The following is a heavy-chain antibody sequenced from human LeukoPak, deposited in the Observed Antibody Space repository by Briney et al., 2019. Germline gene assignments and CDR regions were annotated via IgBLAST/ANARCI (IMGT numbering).Heavy chain of an antibody. Sequence: GGSLRLSCAPSGFTFSSYGMHWVRQAPGKGLEWVAVISYDGSNKYYADSVKGRFTVSRDNSKNTLYLQMNSLRAEDTAVYYCAKENDILDYWGQGTLVTVSS. J-gene: IGHJ4*02. CDR2: ISYDGSNK. CDR1: GFTFSSYG. D-gene: IGHD3-9*01. V-gene: IGHV3-30*18. CDR3: AKENDILDY.